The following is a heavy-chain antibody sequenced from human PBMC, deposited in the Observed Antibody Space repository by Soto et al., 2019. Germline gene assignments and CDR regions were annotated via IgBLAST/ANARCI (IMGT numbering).Heavy chain of an antibody. CDR2: ISSSSSYI. J-gene: IGHJ6*02. Sequence: GGSLRLSCAASGFTFSSYSMNCVRQAPGKGLEWVSSISSSSSYIYYADSVKGRFTISRDNAKNSLYLQMNSLRAEDTAVYYCARYGIVGDYLYYYYYGMDVWGQGTTVTVSS. D-gene: IGHD4-17*01. CDR3: ARYGIVGDYLYYYYYGMDV. CDR1: GFTFSSYS. V-gene: IGHV3-21*01.